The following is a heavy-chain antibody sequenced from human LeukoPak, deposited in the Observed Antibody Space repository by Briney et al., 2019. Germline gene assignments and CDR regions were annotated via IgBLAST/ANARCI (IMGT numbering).Heavy chain of an antibody. CDR1: GFAVSSNY. D-gene: IGHD3-22*01. Sequence: GGSLRLSCAASGFAVSSNYMSWVRQAPGKGLEWVSVIYSGGSTYYADSVKGRFTISRDNSKNTLYLQMNSLRAEDTAVYYCSRAGYYYDSSGYDDYWGQGTLVTVSS. CDR2: IYSGGST. J-gene: IGHJ4*02. CDR3: SRAGYYYDSSGYDDY. V-gene: IGHV3-66*01.